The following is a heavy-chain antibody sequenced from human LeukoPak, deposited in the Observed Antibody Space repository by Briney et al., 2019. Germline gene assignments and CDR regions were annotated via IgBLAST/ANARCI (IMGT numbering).Heavy chain of an antibody. J-gene: IGHJ3*02. CDR1: GFTFSNYW. CDR2: INQDGSEK. CDR3: ARVLTGIAAAGTDAFDI. V-gene: IGHV3-7*05. D-gene: IGHD6-13*01. Sequence: GGSLRLSCAASGFTFSNYWVTWVRQAPGKGLGWVANINQDGSEKYYVDSVKGQFTISRDNAKNSLYLQMNSLRAEDTAVYYCARVLTGIAAAGTDAFDIWGQGTMVTVSS.